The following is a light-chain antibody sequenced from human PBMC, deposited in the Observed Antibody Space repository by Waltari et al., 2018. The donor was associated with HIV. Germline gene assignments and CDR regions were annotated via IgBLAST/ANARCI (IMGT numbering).Light chain of an antibody. Sequence: QSALTQPASVSRSPGQSLTIPCTRTDTVHYDVSWYQHRPGEAPNVISFEVGNRPSGDSNRFSGSRSGNTASLTISGRRAEDEADYFCTSYISSAIPVFGGGTKVTVL. V-gene: IGLV2-14*01. CDR1: DTVHYD. CDR2: EVG. J-gene: IGLJ2*01. CDR3: TSYISSAIPV.